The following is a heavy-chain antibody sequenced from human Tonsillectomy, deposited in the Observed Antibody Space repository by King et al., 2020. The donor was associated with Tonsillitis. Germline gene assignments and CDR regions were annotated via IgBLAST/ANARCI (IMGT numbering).Heavy chain of an antibody. CDR2: SKSKTDGGTT. Sequence: DVQLVESGGGLVKPGGSLILSCAASGFTFSNAWMSWVCQAPGKGREWVGRSKSKTDGGTTDYAAPVKGRFTISRDDSKNTLYLQMNSLKTEDTAVYYCTTDEATIFGVALFGMDVWGQGTTVTVSS. J-gene: IGHJ6*02. V-gene: IGHV3-15*01. D-gene: IGHD3-3*01. CDR3: TTDEATIFGVALFGMDV. CDR1: GFTFSNAW.